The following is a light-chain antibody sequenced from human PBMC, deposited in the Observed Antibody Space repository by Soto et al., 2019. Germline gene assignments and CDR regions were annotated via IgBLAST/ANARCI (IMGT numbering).Light chain of an antibody. CDR2: GNS. J-gene: IGLJ1*01. V-gene: IGLV1-40*01. CDR3: PPNDSSLRGYV. Sequence: QSVLTQPPSVSGAPGQRVTISCTGSSSNIGAGYDVHWYQQLPGTAPKLLIYGNSNRPSGVPDRFSGSKSGTSASLAITGLQAEYLAVYRRPPNDSSLRGYVFGPGTKGSDL. CDR1: SSNIGAGYD.